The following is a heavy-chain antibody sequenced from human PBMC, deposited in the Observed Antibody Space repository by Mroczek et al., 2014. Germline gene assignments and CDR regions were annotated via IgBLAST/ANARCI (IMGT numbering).Heavy chain of an antibody. V-gene: IGHV3-30-3*01. CDR3: ARGHWGPHWYFDL. CDR2: ISYDGSNK. CDR1: GFTFSSYA. J-gene: IGHJ2*01. Sequence: QVQLVESGGGVVQPGRSLRLSCAASGFTFSSYAMHWVRQAPGKGLEWVAVISYDGSNKYYADSVKGRFTISRDNSKNTLYLQMNSLRAEDTAVYYCARGHWGPHWYFDLWGRGTLVTVSS. D-gene: IGHD7-27*01.